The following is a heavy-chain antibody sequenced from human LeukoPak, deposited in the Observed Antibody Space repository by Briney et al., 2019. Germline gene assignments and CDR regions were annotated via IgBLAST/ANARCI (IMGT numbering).Heavy chain of an antibody. J-gene: IGHJ4*02. Sequence: SETLSLTCTVSGGSISSSSYYWGWIRQPPGKGLEWIGSIYYSGSTYYNPSLKSRVTISVDTSKNQFSLKLSSVTAADTAVYYCASSGYYDILTGYYPPPLGYWGQGALVTVSS. D-gene: IGHD3-9*01. CDR1: GGSISSSSYY. V-gene: IGHV4-39*01. CDR2: IYYSGST. CDR3: ASSGYYDILTGYYPPPLGY.